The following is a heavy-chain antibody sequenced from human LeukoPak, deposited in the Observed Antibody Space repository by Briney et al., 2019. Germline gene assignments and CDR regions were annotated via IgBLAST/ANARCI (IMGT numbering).Heavy chain of an antibody. D-gene: IGHD5-18*01. CDR2: IYPGDSDT. J-gene: IGHJ5*02. CDR3: ARHLRLWQNWFGP. Sequence: GESLKISCKGSGYTFITYWIGWVRQMPGKGPEWMGIIYPGDSDTRYSPSFQGQVTISADKSISTAYLQWSSLKASDTAMYYCARHLRLWQNWFGPWGQGTLVTVSS. CDR1: GYTFITYW. V-gene: IGHV5-51*01.